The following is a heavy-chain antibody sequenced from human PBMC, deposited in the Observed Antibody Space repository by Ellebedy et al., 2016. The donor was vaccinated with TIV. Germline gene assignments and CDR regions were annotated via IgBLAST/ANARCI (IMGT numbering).Heavy chain of an antibody. CDR3: ARDEGKKGGYYAAGPEEGFDP. CDR2: LYSDGST. J-gene: IGHJ5*02. V-gene: IGHV3-53*01. D-gene: IGHD4/OR15-4a*01. Sequence: GGSLRLSXAASGFTVSNTYLSWVRQAPGKGLESVSVLYSDGSTFYADSVTGRFTFSRDNSENTLYLQMNSLRADDTAVYYCARDEGKKGGYYAAGPEEGFDPWGQGTLVTVSS. CDR1: GFTVSNTY.